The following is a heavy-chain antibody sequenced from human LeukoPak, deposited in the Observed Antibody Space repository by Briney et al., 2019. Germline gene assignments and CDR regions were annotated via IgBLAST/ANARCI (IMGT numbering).Heavy chain of an antibody. CDR1: GFTFSGYW. CDR3: VREYYYNYSGHRALAY. Sequence: PGGSLRLSCAASGFTFSGYWMHWVRQAPGKGLVWVARINSDGSSTSYADSVKGRFTISRDNTKNSIYLQMNSLRVEDTALYYCVREYYYNYSGHRALAYWGQGSPVTVSP. D-gene: IGHD3-22*01. CDR2: INSDGSST. J-gene: IGHJ4*02. V-gene: IGHV3-74*01.